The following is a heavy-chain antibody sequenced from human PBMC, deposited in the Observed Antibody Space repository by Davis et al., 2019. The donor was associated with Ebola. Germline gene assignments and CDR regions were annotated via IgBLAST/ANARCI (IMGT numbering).Heavy chain of an antibody. CDR3: ARGPAS. Sequence: ASVKVSCKASGYTFTSYGISWVRQAPGQGLEWMGWISAYNGNTNYAQKFQGRVTITRDTSASTAYMELSSLRSEDTAVYYCARGPASWGQGTLVTVSS. V-gene: IGHV1-18*04. CDR1: GYTFTSYG. J-gene: IGHJ4*02. CDR2: ISAYNGNT.